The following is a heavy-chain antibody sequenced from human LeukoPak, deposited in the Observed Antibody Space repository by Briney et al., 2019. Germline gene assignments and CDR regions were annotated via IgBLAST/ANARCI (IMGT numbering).Heavy chain of an antibody. CDR1: GFTFSSFG. Sequence: PGGSLRLSCAASGFTFSSFGIHWVRQAPGKGREWVAAISHDGNIDYYSDSVKGRFTVSRDNSKNMIYLQMNSLRGEDSAVYYCARVNNFDDFWGQGTLVTVSS. CDR3: ARVNNFDDF. CDR2: ISHDGNID. J-gene: IGHJ4*02. D-gene: IGHD1/OR15-1a*01. V-gene: IGHV3-30*03.